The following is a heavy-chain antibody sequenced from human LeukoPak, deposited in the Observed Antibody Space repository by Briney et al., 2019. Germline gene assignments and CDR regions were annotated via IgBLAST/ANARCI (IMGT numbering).Heavy chain of an antibody. D-gene: IGHD2/OR15-2a*01. CDR1: GFTFSIYT. Sequence: GGSLRLSCAASGFTFSIYTMVWVRQPPGKGLEWVAVTSYDESNKYYADSVKGRFTISRDNSKNTLFLQMNSLRAEDTAVYYCAKERSFGTWLGDYWGQGTLVTVSS. CDR3: AKERSFGTWLGDY. J-gene: IGHJ4*02. CDR2: TSYDESNK. V-gene: IGHV3-30*18.